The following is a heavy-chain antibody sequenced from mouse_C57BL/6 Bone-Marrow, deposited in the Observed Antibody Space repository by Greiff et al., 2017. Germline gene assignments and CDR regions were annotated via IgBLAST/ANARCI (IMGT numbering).Heavy chain of an antibody. CDR2: IDPENGDT. D-gene: IGHD2-12*01. CDR1: GFNIKDDY. V-gene: IGHV14-4*01. Sequence: EVQLQQSGAELVRPGASVKLSCTASGFNIKDDYMHWVKQRPEQGLEWIGWIDPENGDTEYASKFQGKATITADTSSNTAYLQLSSLTSEDTAGYYCTFYDGWYFDVWGTGTTVTVSS. CDR3: TFYDGWYFDV. J-gene: IGHJ1*03.